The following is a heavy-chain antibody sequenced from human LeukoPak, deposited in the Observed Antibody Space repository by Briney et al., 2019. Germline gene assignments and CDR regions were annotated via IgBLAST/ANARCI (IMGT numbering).Heavy chain of an antibody. CDR3: ARSRPLIAAAGPTPFDY. V-gene: IGHV4-34*01. Sequence: PSETLSLTCAVYGGSFSGYYWSWIRQPPGKGLEWIGEINHSGSTNYNPSLKSRVTISVDTSKNQFSLKLSSVTAADTAVYYCARSRPLIAAAGPTPFDYWGQGTLVTVSS. CDR1: GGSFSGYY. J-gene: IGHJ4*02. CDR2: INHSGST. D-gene: IGHD6-13*01.